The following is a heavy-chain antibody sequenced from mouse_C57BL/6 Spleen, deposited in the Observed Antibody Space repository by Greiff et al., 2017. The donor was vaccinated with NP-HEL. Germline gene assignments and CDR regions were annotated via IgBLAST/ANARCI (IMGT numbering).Heavy chain of an antibody. CDR2: IDPANGNT. CDR3: DRINA. CDR1: GFNIKDTY. Sequence: DVKLVESGAELVKPGASVKLSCTASGFNIKDTYMHWVKQRPEQGLEWIGRIDPANGNTKYDPKFQGKATITADTSSNTAYLQLSSLTSEDTAVYYCDRINAWGQGTTLTVSS. V-gene: IGHV14-3*02. J-gene: IGHJ2*01.